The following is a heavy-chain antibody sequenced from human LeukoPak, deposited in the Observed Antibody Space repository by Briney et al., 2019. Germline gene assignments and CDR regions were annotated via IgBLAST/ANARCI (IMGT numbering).Heavy chain of an antibody. CDR1: GGSFSGYY. D-gene: IGHD2-2*01. CDR2: INHSGST. J-gene: IGHJ5*02. CDR3: ARGELGYCSSTSCYSRAWFDP. V-gene: IGHV4-34*01. Sequence: SETLSLTCAVYGGSFSGYYWSWIRQPPGKGLEWIGEINHSGSTNYNPSLKSRVTISVDTSKNQFSLKPSSVTAADTAVYYCARGELGYCSSTSCYSRAWFDPWGQGTLVTVSS.